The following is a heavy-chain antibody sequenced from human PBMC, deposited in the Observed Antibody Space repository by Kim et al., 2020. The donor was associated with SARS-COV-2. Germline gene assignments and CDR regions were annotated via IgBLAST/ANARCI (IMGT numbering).Heavy chain of an antibody. CDR2: INDDGRGT. J-gene: IGHJ4*02. CDR1: GFTFSRYW. V-gene: IGHV3-74*01. D-gene: IGHD1-26*01. CDR3: VRDPYSEYYF. Sequence: GGSLRLSCAASGFTFSRYWMHWVSQAPGEGLVWVSRINDDGRGTNYADSVKGRFTISRDNAKNTPYLQMTSLRVEDTAVYYCVRDPYSEYYFWGQGTLVT.